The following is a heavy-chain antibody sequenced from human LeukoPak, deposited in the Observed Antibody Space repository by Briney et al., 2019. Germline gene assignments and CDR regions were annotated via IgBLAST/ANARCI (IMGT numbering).Heavy chain of an antibody. Sequence: GGSLRLSCAASGFTFSSYGMHWVRQAPGKGLEWVAVIWYDGSNKYHADSVKGRFTISRDNSKNTLYLQMNSLRAEDTAVYYCTTGGDYCSFTSCSLDTWGQGTLVTVSS. CDR1: GFTFSSYG. V-gene: IGHV3-33*01. CDR2: IWYDGSNK. D-gene: IGHD2-2*01. J-gene: IGHJ5*02. CDR3: TTGGDYCSFTSCSLDT.